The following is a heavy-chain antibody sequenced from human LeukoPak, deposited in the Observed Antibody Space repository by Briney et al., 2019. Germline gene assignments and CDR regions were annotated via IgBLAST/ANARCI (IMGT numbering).Heavy chain of an antibody. Sequence: SETLSLTCAVYGGSFSGYYWSWIRQPPGKGLEWIGEINHSGSTNYNPSLKSRVTISVDTSKNQFSLKLSSVTAADTAVYYCARAHIRRYYGMDVWGQGTTVTVSS. CDR3: ARAHIRRYYGMDV. CDR1: GGSFSGYY. J-gene: IGHJ6*02. CDR2: INHSGST. V-gene: IGHV4-34*01.